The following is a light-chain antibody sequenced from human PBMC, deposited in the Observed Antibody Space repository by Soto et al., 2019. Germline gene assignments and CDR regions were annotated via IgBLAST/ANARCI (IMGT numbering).Light chain of an antibody. Sequence: EILLTQSPGTLSLSPGERVTLSCRASQSVTYNYVAWYQQKPGQAPRLLISGASGRATGIPDRFSGSGSGADFTLIISRLEPGDFAVYYCQQYGSSPYTFGQGTKLEI. CDR3: QQYGSSPYT. J-gene: IGKJ2*01. V-gene: IGKV3-20*01. CDR1: QSVTYNY. CDR2: GAS.